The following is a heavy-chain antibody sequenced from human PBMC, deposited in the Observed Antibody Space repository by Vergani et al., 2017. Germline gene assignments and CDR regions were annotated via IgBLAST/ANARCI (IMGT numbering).Heavy chain of an antibody. V-gene: IGHV4-31*03. Sequence: QVKLQESGPGLVKPSETLSLTCTVSGGSVSSGGYYWSWIRQHPGKGLEWIGYIYYSGSTYYNPSLKSRVTISVDTSKNQLSLKLSSVTAADTAVYYCARDRPGFGAFDIWGHGTMVTVSS. D-gene: IGHD3-10*01. CDR2: IYYSGST. CDR3: ARDRPGFGAFDI. J-gene: IGHJ3*02. CDR1: GGSVSSGGYY.